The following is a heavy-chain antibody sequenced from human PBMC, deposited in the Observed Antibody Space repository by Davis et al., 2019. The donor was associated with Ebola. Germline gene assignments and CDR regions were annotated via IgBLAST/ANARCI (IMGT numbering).Heavy chain of an antibody. J-gene: IGHJ6*02. CDR1: GYTFTSYG. D-gene: IGHD1-1*01. Sequence: AASVKVSCKASGYTFTSYGISWVRQAPGQGLEWMGWISTYNGYTNYAQNFQGRVTMTRNTSISTAYMELSSLRSEDTAVYYCAREGTGDGFIYYYGMDVWGQGTTVTVSS. CDR3: AREGTGDGFIYYYGMDV. V-gene: IGHV1-18*01. CDR2: ISTYNGYT.